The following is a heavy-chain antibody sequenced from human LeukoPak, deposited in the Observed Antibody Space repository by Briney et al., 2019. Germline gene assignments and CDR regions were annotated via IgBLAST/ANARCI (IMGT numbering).Heavy chain of an antibody. D-gene: IGHD3-3*01. CDR2: IRSKAYGGTT. CDR3: TGDYDFWSGYYGHY. V-gene: IGHV3-49*03. CDR1: GFTFGDYA. J-gene: IGHJ6*02. Sequence: GGSLRLSCTASGFTFGDYAMSWFRQAPGKGLEWVGFIRSKAYGGTTEYAASVKGRFTISRDDSKSIAYLQMNSLKTEDTAVYYCTGDYDFWSGYYGHYWGQGTTVTVSS.